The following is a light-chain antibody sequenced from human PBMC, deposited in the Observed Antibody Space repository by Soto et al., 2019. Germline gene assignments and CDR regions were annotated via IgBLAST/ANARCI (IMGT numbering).Light chain of an antibody. Sequence: DIQMTQSPSTLSASVGDRVTITCRASQSISSWLAWYQQKPGKAPKLLIYDASSLESGVPSRFSGSGSGTEFPLTISSLQPDDFATYYCQQYNSYSRYTFGQGXXXXI. CDR3: QQYNSYSRYT. CDR2: DAS. J-gene: IGKJ2*01. V-gene: IGKV1-5*01. CDR1: QSISSW.